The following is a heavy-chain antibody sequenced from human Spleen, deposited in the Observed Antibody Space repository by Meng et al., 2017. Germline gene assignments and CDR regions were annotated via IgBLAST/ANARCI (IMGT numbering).Heavy chain of an antibody. Sequence: QEWRAVLLKPRATLSLTGAVYGGSCGGSYWSWIRKPPGKGLEWIGEINHSGSTNYNPSLKSRVTISVDTSKNQFSLKLSSVTAADTAVYYCARLIFDYGGNSGGGTFDYWGQGTLVTVAS. D-gene: IGHD4-23*01. J-gene: IGHJ4*02. CDR2: INHSGST. CDR3: ARLIFDYGGNSGGGTFDY. V-gene: IGHV4-34*01. CDR1: GGSCGGSY.